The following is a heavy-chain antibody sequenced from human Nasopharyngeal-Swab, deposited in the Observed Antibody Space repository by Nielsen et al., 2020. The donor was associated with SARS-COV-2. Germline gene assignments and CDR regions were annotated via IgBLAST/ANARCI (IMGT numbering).Heavy chain of an antibody. V-gene: IGHV4-39*07. CDR1: GGSISSSSYY. Sequence: SETLSLTCTVSGGSISSSSYYWGWIRQPPGKGLEWIGSIYYSGSTYYNPSLKSRVTMSVDTSKNQFSLKLNSLTAADTAVYYCARGLEGVVTSGAYYFDSWGQGTLVTVSS. D-gene: IGHD2-21*02. J-gene: IGHJ4*02. CDR3: ARGLEGVVTSGAYYFDS. CDR2: IYYSGST.